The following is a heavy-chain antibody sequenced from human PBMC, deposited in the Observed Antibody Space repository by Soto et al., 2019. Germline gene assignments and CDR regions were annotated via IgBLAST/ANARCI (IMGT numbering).Heavy chain of an antibody. Sequence: LSLTCTVSGGSISSYYWSWIRQPPGKGLEWIGYIYHSGSTYYNPSLKSRVTISVDRSKNQFSLKLSSVTAADTAVYYCAREYCSGGSCYVGWFDPWGQGTLVTVS. CDR3: AREYCSGGSCYVGWFDP. CDR1: GGSISSYY. J-gene: IGHJ5*02. D-gene: IGHD2-15*01. V-gene: IGHV4-30-2*01. CDR2: IYHSGST.